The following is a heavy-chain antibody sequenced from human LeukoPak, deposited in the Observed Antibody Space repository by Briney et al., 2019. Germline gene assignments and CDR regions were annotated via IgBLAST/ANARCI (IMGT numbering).Heavy chain of an antibody. D-gene: IGHD1-20*01. CDR1: SGSISSNNYY. J-gene: IGHJ4*02. V-gene: IGHV4-39*07. CDR3: ARGPTGITGTDY. Sequence: PSETLSLTCTVSSGSISSNNYYWGWVRQPPGKGLEWIGSVSYSGSTNYNPSLKSRVTISVDTSKNQFSLKLSSVTAADTAVYYCARGPTGITGTDYWGQGTLVTVSS. CDR2: VSYSGST.